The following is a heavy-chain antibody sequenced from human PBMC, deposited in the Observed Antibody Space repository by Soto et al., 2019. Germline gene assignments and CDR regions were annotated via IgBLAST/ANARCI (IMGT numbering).Heavy chain of an antibody. D-gene: IGHD1-1*01. CDR3: GTTQDYYYGVDV. V-gene: IGHV4-4*02. J-gene: IGHJ6*02. CDR1: GDSITNSQW. CDR2: ISHTGINTGST. Sequence: QVQLQESGPGVVAPSWTLSLTCTVSGDSITNSQWWTWVRQPPGKGLEWIGEISHTGINTGSTNYKTSLKSRGAISLDTSKNQFSLRLSSVTAADTAVYFCGTTQDYYYGVDVWGQGTAVTVSS.